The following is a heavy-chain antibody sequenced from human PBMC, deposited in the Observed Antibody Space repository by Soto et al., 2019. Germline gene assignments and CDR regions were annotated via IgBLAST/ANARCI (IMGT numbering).Heavy chain of an antibody. Sequence: VQLVESGGGLVQPGGSLRLSCAASGFSFSSFSMTWVRQAPGKGLEWMGGIIPIFGTANYAQKFQGRVTITADESTSTAYMELSSLRSEDTAVYYCARDYNRLFDYWGQGTLVTVSS. CDR2: IIPIFGTA. V-gene: IGHV1-69*01. CDR3: ARDYNRLFDY. D-gene: IGHD3-10*01. CDR1: GFSFSSFS. J-gene: IGHJ4*02.